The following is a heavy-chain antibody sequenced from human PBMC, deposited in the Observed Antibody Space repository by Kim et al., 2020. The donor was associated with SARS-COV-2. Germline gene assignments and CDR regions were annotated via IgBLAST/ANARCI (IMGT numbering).Heavy chain of an antibody. CDR1: GGSISSGSYY. J-gene: IGHJ6*02. V-gene: IGHV4-61*02. D-gene: IGHD3-9*01. CDR2: IYTSGST. CDR3: ARGPSAPGYYDILTGYKYQYGMDV. Sequence: SETLSLTCTVSGGSISSGSYYWSWIRQPAGKGLEWIGRIYTSGSTNYNPSLKSRVTISVDTSKNQFSLKLSSVTAADTAVYYCARGPSAPGYYDILTGYKYQYGMDVWGQGTTVTVSS.